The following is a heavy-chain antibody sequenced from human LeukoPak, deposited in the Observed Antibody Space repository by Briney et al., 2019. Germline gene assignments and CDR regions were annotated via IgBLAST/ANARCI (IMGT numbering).Heavy chain of an antibody. J-gene: IGHJ5*02. Sequence: ASVKVSCKASGYTFTSYYMHWVRQAPGQGLEWMGIINPSGGSTSYAQKFQGRVTMTRDTSTSTVYMELSSLRSEDTAVYYCARDQRPDFWSGYGPVNPNWFDPWGQGTLVTVSS. CDR2: INPSGGST. CDR1: GYTFTSYY. V-gene: IGHV1-46*01. CDR3: ARDQRPDFWSGYGPVNPNWFDP. D-gene: IGHD3-3*01.